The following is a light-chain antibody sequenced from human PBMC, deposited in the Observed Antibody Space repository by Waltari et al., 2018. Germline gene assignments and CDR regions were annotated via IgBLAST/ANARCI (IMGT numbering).Light chain of an antibody. CDR3: QHYKNFPLT. Sequence: DIQMTQSPSTLSASVGDRVTITCRASQTINGWLAWYQQNPGKAPELLIHDASTLESGVPPRFSGSGSGTEFTLTISSVQPEDVATYYCQHYKNFPLTFGGGTKV. CDR2: DAS. CDR1: QTINGW. J-gene: IGKJ4*01. V-gene: IGKV1-5*01.